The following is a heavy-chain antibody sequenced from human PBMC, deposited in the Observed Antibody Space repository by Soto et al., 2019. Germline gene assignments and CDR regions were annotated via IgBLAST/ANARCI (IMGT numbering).Heavy chain of an antibody. V-gene: IGHV1-69*01. D-gene: IGHD2-8*02. CDR3: ARVTGIVLVPTKHPLGASFDL. CDR2: ITPIFGRT. Sequence: QVQLEQSGTEVKKPGSSVKVSCKASGGTFNSYSINWVRQAPGQGLEWMGGITPIFGRTNYAQKFQDRVTITADESTNTAYMELRDLTSDDTAVHYCARVTGIVLVPTKHPLGASFDLWGEGALVTVSS. J-gene: IGHJ5*02. CDR1: GGTFNSYS.